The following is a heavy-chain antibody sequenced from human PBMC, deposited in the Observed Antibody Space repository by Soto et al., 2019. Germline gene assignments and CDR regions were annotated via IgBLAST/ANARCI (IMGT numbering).Heavy chain of an antibody. CDR3: ARDNGVAGSFDP. CDR2: ITSSSSTI. V-gene: IGHV3-48*02. D-gene: IGHD3-3*01. CDR1: GFTFSTYS. Sequence: PGGSLRLSCAASGFTFSTYSMNWVRQAPGKGLKWISYITSSSSTIYYADSVKGRFTISRDNAKNSLYLQMNSLRDEDTAMYYCARDNGVAGSFDPWGQGTLVTVSS. J-gene: IGHJ5*02.